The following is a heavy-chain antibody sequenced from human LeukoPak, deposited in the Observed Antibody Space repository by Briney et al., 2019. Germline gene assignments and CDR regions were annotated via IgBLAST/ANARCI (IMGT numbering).Heavy chain of an antibody. J-gene: IGHJ4*02. CDR2: IKQDGSEK. CDR3: ASIGITYLY. Sequence: GGSLRLSCAASGFTFSSYAMSWVRQAPGKGLEWVANIKQDGSEKYYVDSVKGRFTISRDNAKNSLYLQMNSLRAEDTAVYYCASIGITYLYWGQGTLVTVSS. CDR1: GFTFSSYA. D-gene: IGHD3-16*01. V-gene: IGHV3-7*01.